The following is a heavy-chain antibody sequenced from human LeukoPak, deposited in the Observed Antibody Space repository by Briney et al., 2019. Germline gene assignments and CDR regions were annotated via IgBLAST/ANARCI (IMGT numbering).Heavy chain of an antibody. CDR1: GFTFSTYA. CDR3: ARDQWLVLNWFDP. CDR2: ISYDGPNK. J-gene: IGHJ5*02. Sequence: GGSLRLSCAASGFTFSTYAMHWVRQAPGKGLEWVAAISYDGPNKRYADSVKGRFTISRDNSKNTLYLQMNSLRAEDTAVYYCARDQWLVLNWFDPWGQGTLVTVSS. D-gene: IGHD6-19*01. V-gene: IGHV3-30*04.